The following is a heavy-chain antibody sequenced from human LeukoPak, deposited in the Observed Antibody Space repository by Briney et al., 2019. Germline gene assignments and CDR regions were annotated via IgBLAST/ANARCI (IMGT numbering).Heavy chain of an antibody. CDR3: ARQRFTMRAYAGNWFDP. J-gene: IGHJ5*02. V-gene: IGHV4-59*01. CDR1: GGSINSYY. D-gene: IGHD3-10*01. Sequence: SETLSLTCSVSGGSINSYYWSWIRQPPGKGLECIGYIHYTGSTNYNPSLKSRVTISVDTSKNQFSLKLTSVTAADTAIYYCARQRFTMRAYAGNWFDPWGQGTLVTVSS. CDR2: IHYTGST.